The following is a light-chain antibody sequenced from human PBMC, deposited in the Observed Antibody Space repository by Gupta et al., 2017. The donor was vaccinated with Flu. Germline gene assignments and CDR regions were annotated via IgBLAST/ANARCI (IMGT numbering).Light chain of an antibody. CDR3: ATWDDGMNGLV. J-gene: IGLJ3*02. CDR2: SND. CDR1: GSISRGNT. Sequence: VTISGSRIGSISRGNTIDWYQHLPATAPKLVIYSNDQRHSGVPARFSGSRSATTASMDTSGLQAEEEAFYYCATWDDGMNGLVFGAGTKLTVI. V-gene: IGLV1-44*01.